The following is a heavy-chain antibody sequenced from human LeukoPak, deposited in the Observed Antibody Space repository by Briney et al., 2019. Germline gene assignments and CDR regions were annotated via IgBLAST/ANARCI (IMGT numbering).Heavy chain of an antibody. Sequence: PGGSLRLSCAASGFTFSRYWMHWVRQAPGKGLMWVSRISPDGSTTLYADSVKGRFTISRDNAKNSLYLQMNSLRDEDTAVYYCARDPSRGEYYYYGMDVWGQGTTVTVSS. CDR3: ARDPSRGEYYYYGMDV. V-gene: IGHV3-74*03. CDR1: GFTFSRYW. J-gene: IGHJ6*02. CDR2: ISPDGSTT. D-gene: IGHD2-21*01.